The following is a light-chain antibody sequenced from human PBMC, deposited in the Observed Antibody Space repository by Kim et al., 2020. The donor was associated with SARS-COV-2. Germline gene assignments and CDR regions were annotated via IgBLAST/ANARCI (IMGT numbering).Light chain of an antibody. Sequence: QSVLTQPASVSGSPGQSITISCTGTSSDVGGYNYVSWYQQHPGKAPKLMIYDVSNRPSGVSNRFSGSTSGNTASLTISGLQAEDEADYYCSSYTSSSRLFGTGTKVTVL. J-gene: IGLJ1*01. CDR3: SSYTSSSRL. V-gene: IGLV2-14*03. CDR1: SSDVGGYNY. CDR2: DVS.